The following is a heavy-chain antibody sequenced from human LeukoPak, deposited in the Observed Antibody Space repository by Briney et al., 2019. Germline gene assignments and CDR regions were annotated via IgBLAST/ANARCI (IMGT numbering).Heavy chain of an antibody. CDR1: GYSIKSDYS. D-gene: IGHD3-9*01. CDR3: ARVPGVYYDTLTGYGSGWFDP. J-gene: IGHJ5*02. CDR2: LFHSGST. V-gene: IGHV4-38-2*02. Sequence: SETLSLTCSVFGYSIKSDYSWGWIRQPPGKGREWVGTLFHSGSTYYNPSLRSRVSISVDTSKNQFSLNLRSVSAADTAVYYCARVPGVYYDTLTGYGSGWFDPWGQGTLVTVSS.